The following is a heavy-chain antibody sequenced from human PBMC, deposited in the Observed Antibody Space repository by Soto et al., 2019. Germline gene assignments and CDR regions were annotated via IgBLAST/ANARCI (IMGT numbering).Heavy chain of an antibody. CDR2: ISRNSGRI. D-gene: IGHD2-15*01. Sequence: PGGSLRLSCGASGFTFDDYGMHWDRQAPGKDLEWVSSISRNSGRIGYADSVKGRFTISRDNVKNSLYLQMNSLRAEDTALYYFARSGECSASDYCGCWGQGTLGTVSS. J-gene: IGHJ4*02. CDR3: ARSGECSASDYCGC. V-gene: IGHV3-9*01. CDR1: GFTFDDYG.